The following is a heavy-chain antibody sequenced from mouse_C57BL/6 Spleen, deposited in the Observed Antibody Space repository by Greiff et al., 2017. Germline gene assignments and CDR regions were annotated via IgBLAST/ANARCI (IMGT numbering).Heavy chain of an antibody. Sequence: QVQLQQPGAELVRPGSSVKLSCKASGYTFTSYWMDWVKQRPGQGLEWIGNIYPSDSETHYNQKFKDKATLTVDKSSSTAYMQLSSLTSEDSAVYYCARGDYGYDDYYAMDYWGQGTSVTVSS. V-gene: IGHV1-61*01. D-gene: IGHD2-2*01. J-gene: IGHJ4*01. CDR3: ARGDYGYDDYYAMDY. CDR2: IYPSDSET. CDR1: GYTFTSYW.